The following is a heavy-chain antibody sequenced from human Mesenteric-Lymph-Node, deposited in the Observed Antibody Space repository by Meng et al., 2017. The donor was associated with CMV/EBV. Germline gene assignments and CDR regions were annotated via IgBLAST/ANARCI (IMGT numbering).Heavy chain of an antibody. D-gene: IGHD2-8*01. CDR1: GFTVSSNY. J-gene: IGHJ4*02. CDR2: ISGAGTTT. CDR3: AKVTRYCTNGVCFDY. V-gene: IGHV3-23*01. Sequence: GESLKISCAASGFTVSSNYMSWVRQGPGKGLEWVSTISGAGTTTYYADSVKGRFTISRDNSKNTLYLQMNSLRAEDTAVYYCAKVTRYCTNGVCFDYWGQGTLVTVSS.